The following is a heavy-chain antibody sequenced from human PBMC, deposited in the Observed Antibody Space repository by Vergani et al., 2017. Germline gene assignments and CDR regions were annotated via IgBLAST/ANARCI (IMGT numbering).Heavy chain of an antibody. J-gene: IGHJ6*02. V-gene: IGHV4-34*01. CDR1: GGSISSYY. CDR2: INHSGST. Sequence: QVQLQESGPGLVKPSETLSLTCTVSGGSISSYYWSWIRQPPGKGLEWIGEINHSGSTNYNPSLKSRVTISVDTSKNQFSLKLSSVTAADTAVYYCARRLWFGDLGYYYYGMDVWGQGTTVTVSS. D-gene: IGHD3-10*01. CDR3: ARRLWFGDLGYYYYGMDV.